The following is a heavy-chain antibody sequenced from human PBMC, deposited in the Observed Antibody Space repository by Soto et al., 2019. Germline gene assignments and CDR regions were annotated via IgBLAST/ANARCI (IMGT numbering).Heavy chain of an antibody. CDR2: ISHSGST. Sequence: SETLSLTCAVSGGSFSAYHWTWIRQTPGKGLEWIGEISHSGSTNYKPSLKSRVTISADPSKKQFSLNLTSMTAADAGVYYCARGECSSNYCFTRWALDIWGQGTVVTVSS. D-gene: IGHD2-2*01. CDR1: GGSFSAYH. V-gene: IGHV4-34*01. J-gene: IGHJ3*02. CDR3: ARGECSSNYCFTRWALDI.